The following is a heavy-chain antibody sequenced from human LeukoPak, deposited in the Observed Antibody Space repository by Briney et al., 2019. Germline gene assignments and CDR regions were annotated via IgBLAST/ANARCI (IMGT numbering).Heavy chain of an antibody. Sequence: SETLSLTCTVSGGSITAGNHHWGWIRQPPGKGLEWIGSVYYSGSIYSDTSHKSRVTISGDTSKNQFSLSLSSVTAADTAVYYCARLNPGYVTAPHDSWGQGMLVTVSS. CDR2: VYYSGSI. D-gene: IGHD3-16*01. CDR3: ARLNPGYVTAPHDS. V-gene: IGHV4-39*01. CDR1: GGSITAGNHH. J-gene: IGHJ5*01.